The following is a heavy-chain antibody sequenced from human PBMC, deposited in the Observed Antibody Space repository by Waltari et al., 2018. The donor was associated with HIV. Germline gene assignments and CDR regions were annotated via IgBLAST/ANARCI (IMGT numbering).Heavy chain of an antibody. CDR3: ARGPPYDFWSGHCDY. J-gene: IGHJ4*02. V-gene: IGHV1-3*01. Sequence: QVQLVQSGAEVKKPGASVKVSCKASGYTFTSYAMHWVRQAPGQRLEWMGWINAGNGNTKYSQKFQGRVTITRDTSASTAYMELSSLRSEDTAVYYCARGPPYDFWSGHCDYWGQGTLVTVSS. CDR2: INAGNGNT. D-gene: IGHD3-3*01. CDR1: GYTFTSYA.